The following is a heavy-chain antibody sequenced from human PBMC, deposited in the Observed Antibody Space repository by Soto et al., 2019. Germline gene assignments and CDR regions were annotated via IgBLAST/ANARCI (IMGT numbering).Heavy chain of an antibody. CDR3: PRAFSPGVAGRLFDF. Sequence: GGSLRLSCVASGFTFSSYGMHWVRQAPGKGLEWLAVIWYDGSIKYYADSVKDRFTISRDDSKNTLYLQMGSLRVEDSAIYYCPRAFSPGVAGRLFDFWGLGTPVTVSS. J-gene: IGHJ4*02. CDR2: IWYDGSIK. CDR1: GFTFSSYG. D-gene: IGHD6-19*01. V-gene: IGHV3-33*08.